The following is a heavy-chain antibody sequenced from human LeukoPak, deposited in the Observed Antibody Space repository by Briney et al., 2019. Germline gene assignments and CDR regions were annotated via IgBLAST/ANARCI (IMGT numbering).Heavy chain of an antibody. D-gene: IGHD5-24*01. CDR1: GFTFSNYA. V-gene: IGHV3-30*04. CDR2: ISDDGRDK. Sequence: PGGSLRLSCAASGFTFSNYAIHWVRQAPGKGLDWVAVISDDGRDKYYADSVKGRFTISRDKSTLYLQMNSLRAEDTALYYCARGGINMADYWGQGTLVTVFS. J-gene: IGHJ4*02. CDR3: ARGGINMADY.